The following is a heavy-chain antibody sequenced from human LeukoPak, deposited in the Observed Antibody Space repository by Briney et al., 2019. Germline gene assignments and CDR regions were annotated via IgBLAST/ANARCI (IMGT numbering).Heavy chain of an antibody. CDR2: IYYSGST. CDR3: ARGHSSSWYYFDY. D-gene: IGHD6-13*01. V-gene: IGHV4-59*01. CDR1: RGSISSYY. Sequence: SETLSLTCTVSRGSISSYYWSWIRQPPGKGLEWIGYIYYSGSTDYNPSLKSRVTISLDTSKNQFSLKLSSVTAADTAVFYCARGHSSSWYYFDYWGQGTLVTASS. J-gene: IGHJ4*02.